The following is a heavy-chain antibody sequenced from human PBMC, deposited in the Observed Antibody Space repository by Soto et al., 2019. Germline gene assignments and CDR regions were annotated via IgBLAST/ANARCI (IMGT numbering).Heavy chain of an antibody. Sequence: ASVKVSCKASGGTFSSYAISWVRQAPGQGLEWMGGIIPIFGTANYAQKFQGRVTITADESTSTAYMELSSLRSEDTAVYYCARVRLHLGELSDYWGQGTLVTVSS. V-gene: IGHV1-69*13. CDR3: ARVRLHLGELSDY. CDR2: IIPIFGTA. CDR1: GGTFSSYA. D-gene: IGHD3-16*02. J-gene: IGHJ4*02.